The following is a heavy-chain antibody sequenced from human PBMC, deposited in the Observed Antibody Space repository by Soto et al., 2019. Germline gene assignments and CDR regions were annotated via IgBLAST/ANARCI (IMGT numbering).Heavy chain of an antibody. V-gene: IGHV3-33*01. D-gene: IGHD2-15*01. CDR3: ARDPESCSGGSCVDFEL. J-gene: IGHJ3*01. CDR2: IWFDGSQI. CDR1: GFTFSGHG. Sequence: QVQLVESGGGVVQPGRSLRLSCAASGFTFSGHGMHWVRQAPGRGLEWVAVIWFDGSQIYYADSVRGRFTISRDNSRDTLHLQMNRLRAEDTAVYYCARDPESCSGGSCVDFELWGQGTMVTVSS.